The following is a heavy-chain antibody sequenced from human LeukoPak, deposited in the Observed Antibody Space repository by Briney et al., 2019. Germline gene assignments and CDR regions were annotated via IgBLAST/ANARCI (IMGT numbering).Heavy chain of an antibody. V-gene: IGHV3-74*03. J-gene: IGHJ4*02. D-gene: IGHD2/OR15-2a*01. CDR2: IKSDGSA. Sequence: PGGSLRLSRAASGFDFSVAWMHWVRQAPGKGLVGVSVIKSDGSAAYADSVKGRFTISRDNAKNTVYLQMNSLRDEDTAVYYCAKDYFGCLEYWGQGTLVTVSS. CDR3: AKDYFGCLEY. CDR1: GFDFSVAW.